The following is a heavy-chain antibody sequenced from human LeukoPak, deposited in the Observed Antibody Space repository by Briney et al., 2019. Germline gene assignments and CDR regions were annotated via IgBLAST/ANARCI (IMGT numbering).Heavy chain of an antibody. CDR2: ISFDGNTK. J-gene: IGHJ5*02. Sequence: GRSLRLSCAASGFSFSTHTMHWVRQAPAKGLEWVAVISFDGNTKLYADSVKGRFTISRDDSKSTLYLQMNSLRPEDTAVYYCARAGSPTQNWFDPWGQGTLVTVSS. D-gene: IGHD6-19*01. CDR3: ARAGSPTQNWFDP. V-gene: IGHV3-30-3*01. CDR1: GFSFSTHT.